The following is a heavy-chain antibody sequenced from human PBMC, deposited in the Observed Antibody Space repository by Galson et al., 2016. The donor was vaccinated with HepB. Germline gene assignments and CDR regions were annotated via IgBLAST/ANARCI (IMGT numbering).Heavy chain of an antibody. CDR2: ISAYTGYT. D-gene: IGHD6-13*01. CDR1: GYTFTSYG. Sequence: SVKVSCKASGYTFTSYGISRVRQAPGQGLEWMGWISAYTGYTNYAQELQGRVTMTTDTSTSTAYMELRSLRSDDTAVYYCATSTSSWINWFAPWGQGTLVTVSS. CDR3: ATSTSSWINWFAP. V-gene: IGHV1-18*01. J-gene: IGHJ5*02.